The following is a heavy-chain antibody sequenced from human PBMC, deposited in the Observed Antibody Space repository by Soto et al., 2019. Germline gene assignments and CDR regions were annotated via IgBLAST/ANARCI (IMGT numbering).Heavy chain of an antibody. D-gene: IGHD4-17*01. CDR3: ATGRDYGAPPCDY. Sequence: QVQLVQSGAEVKKPGSSVKVSCKASGGTFSSYTISWVRQAPGQGLEWMGRIIPILGIANYAQKFQGRVTITADKSTSTAYMELSSLRSEDTAVYYCATGRDYGAPPCDYWGQGTLVTVSS. J-gene: IGHJ4*02. CDR2: IIPILGIA. CDR1: GGTFSSYT. V-gene: IGHV1-69*02.